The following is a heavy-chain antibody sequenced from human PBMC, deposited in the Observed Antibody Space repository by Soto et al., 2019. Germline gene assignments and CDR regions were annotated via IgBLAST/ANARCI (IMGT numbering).Heavy chain of an antibody. Sequence: EVQLVESGGGLVKPGGSLRLSCAASGFTFSSYSMNWVRQAPGKGLEWVSSISSRSSYIYYADSAKRRFTITRDNAKNSLYLQMSSLRAEDTAVYYCATGEYYYDSSGYYYCWGQGTRVTVSS. D-gene: IGHD3-22*01. J-gene: IGHJ4*02. CDR2: ISSRSSYI. CDR1: GFTFSSYS. CDR3: ATGEYYYDSSGYYYC. V-gene: IGHV3-21*01.